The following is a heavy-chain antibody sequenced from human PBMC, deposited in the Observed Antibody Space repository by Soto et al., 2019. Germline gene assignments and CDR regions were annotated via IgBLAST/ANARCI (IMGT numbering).Heavy chain of an antibody. V-gene: IGHV3-7*01. CDR1: GLTFSHYW. D-gene: IGHD2-2*02. CDR2: IHQDGSAK. J-gene: IGHJ6*02. Sequence: PGGSLRLSCAASGLTFSHYWMTWVRQAPGKGLEWVANIHQDGSAKYFVDSVKGRFTISRDNVKNSMYLQMNNLRAEDTAVYYCARDCSSSSCYKEIQGRDFYYSYGMDVWGQGTTVTVYS. CDR3: ARDCSSSSCYKEIQGRDFYYSYGMDV.